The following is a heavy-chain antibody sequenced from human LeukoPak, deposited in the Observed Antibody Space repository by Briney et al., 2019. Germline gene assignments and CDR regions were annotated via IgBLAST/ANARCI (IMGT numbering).Heavy chain of an antibody. Sequence: PSETLSLTCTVSGGSISSYYWSWIRQPAGKGLEWIGRIYTSGSTNYNPSLKSRVTMSVDTSKNQLSLKLSSVTAADTAVYYCASYYDFWSGRNWFDPWGQGTLVIVSS. D-gene: IGHD3-3*01. J-gene: IGHJ5*02. V-gene: IGHV4-4*07. CDR2: IYTSGST. CDR3: ASYYDFWSGRNWFDP. CDR1: GGSISSYY.